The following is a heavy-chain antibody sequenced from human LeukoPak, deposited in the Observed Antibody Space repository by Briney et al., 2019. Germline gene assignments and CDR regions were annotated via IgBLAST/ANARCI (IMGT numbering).Heavy chain of an antibody. D-gene: IGHD1-26*01. CDR3: ARYGAGAVHAFDI. Sequence: GGSLRLSCAASGFTFSSYSMNWVRQAPGQGLEWVSYISSSSSTIYYADSVKGRFTISRDNAKNSLYLQMNSLRAEDTAVYYCARYGAGAVHAFDIWGQGTMVTVSS. CDR1: GFTFSSYS. J-gene: IGHJ3*02. V-gene: IGHV3-48*01. CDR2: ISSSSSTI.